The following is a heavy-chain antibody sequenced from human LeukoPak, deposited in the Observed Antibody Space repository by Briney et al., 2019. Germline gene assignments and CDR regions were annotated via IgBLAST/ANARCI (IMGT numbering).Heavy chain of an antibody. Sequence: VASVKVSCKASGYTFTSYYMHWVRQAPGQGREWMGIINPSGGSTSYAQKFQGRVTMTRDTSTSTVYMELSSLRSEDTAVYYCARASGDYDILTGWGDYWGQGTLVTVSS. D-gene: IGHD3-9*01. CDR1: GYTFTSYY. J-gene: IGHJ4*02. CDR2: INPSGGST. CDR3: ARASGDYDILTGWGDY. V-gene: IGHV1-46*01.